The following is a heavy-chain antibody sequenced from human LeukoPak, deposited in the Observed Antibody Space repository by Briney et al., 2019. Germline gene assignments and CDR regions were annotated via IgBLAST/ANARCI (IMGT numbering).Heavy chain of an antibody. J-gene: IGHJ6*02. V-gene: IGHV1-2*02. Sequence: ASVKVSCKASGDSVTGNYMHWVRQAPGKGLEWMGWIDPNSGGTNYAQKFQGRVTMTRDTSISTTYMELSRPSSDDTAVYYCASPGIERLYYYYGMDVWGQGTTVTVSS. CDR2: IDPNSGGT. CDR1: GDSVTGNY. CDR3: ASPGIERLYYYYGMDV. D-gene: IGHD1-1*01.